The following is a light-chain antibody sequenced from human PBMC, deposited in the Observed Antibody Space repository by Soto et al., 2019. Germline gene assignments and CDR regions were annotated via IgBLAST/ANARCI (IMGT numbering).Light chain of an antibody. J-gene: IGLJ2*01. CDR2: EVS. Sequence: QSALTQAPSASGSPGQSVTISCTGTSSDVGGYNFVSWYQQHPGKAPKLLIYEVSKRPSGVPDRFSGSKSDNTVSLTVSGLQAEDEADYYCSSFAGGNNLLFGGGTKLTVL. CDR1: SSDVGGYNF. V-gene: IGLV2-8*01. CDR3: SSFAGGNNLL.